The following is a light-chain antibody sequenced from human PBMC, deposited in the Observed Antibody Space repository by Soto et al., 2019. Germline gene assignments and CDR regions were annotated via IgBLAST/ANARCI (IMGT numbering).Light chain of an antibody. J-gene: IGKJ4*01. CDR1: QSVTSNY. CDR3: QQYGGSPRVT. CDR2: GAS. Sequence: EIVLTQSPGTLSLSPGERATLSCRASQSVTSNYLAWYQQKPGQAPSLLIYGASSRATGIPDRFSGSGSGTDCTLTISRLEPEDFAVYSCQQYGGSPRVTFGGGTKVEIK. V-gene: IGKV3-20*01.